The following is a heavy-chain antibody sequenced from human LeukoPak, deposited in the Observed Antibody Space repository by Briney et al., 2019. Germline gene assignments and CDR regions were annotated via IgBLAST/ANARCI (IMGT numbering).Heavy chain of an antibody. CDR2: INPNSGGT. J-gene: IGHJ4*02. V-gene: IGHV1-2*06. CDR1: GYTFTGCY. CDR3: ARDLYRAAGTGQLRY. Sequence: ASVKVSCKASGYTFTGCYMHWVRQAPGQGLEWMGRINPNSGGTNYAQKFQGRVTMTRDTSISTAYMELSRLRSDDTAMYYCARDLYRAAGTGQLRYWGQGTLVAVSS. D-gene: IGHD6-13*01.